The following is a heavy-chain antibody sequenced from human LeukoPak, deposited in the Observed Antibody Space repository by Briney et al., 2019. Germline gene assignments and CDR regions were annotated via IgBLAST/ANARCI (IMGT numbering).Heavy chain of an antibody. CDR3: ARGQDRVHPDPDIVVVVAARGAFDY. Sequence: ASVKVSCKASGYTFTGYYMHWVRQAPGQGLEWMGWINPNSGGTNYAQKFQGRVTMTRDTSISTAYMELSRLRSDDTAVYYCARGQDRVHPDPDIVVVVAARGAFDYWGQGTLVTVSS. D-gene: IGHD2-15*01. V-gene: IGHV1-2*02. CDR2: INPNSGGT. J-gene: IGHJ4*02. CDR1: GYTFTGYY.